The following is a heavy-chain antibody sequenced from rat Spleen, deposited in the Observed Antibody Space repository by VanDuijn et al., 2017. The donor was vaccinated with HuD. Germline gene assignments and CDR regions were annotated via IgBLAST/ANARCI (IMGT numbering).Heavy chain of an antibody. Sequence: EVQLVESDGGLVQPGRSLKLSCAASGFTFSDYYMAWVRQAPTKGLEWVATISSDGGRNSYRDSVKGRFTISRDNAKSTLYLQMDSLRSEDTATYYCARHAGDYGSYFDYWGQGVMVTVSS. D-gene: IGHD1-3*01. CDR3: ARHAGDYGSYFDY. V-gene: IGHV5-29*01. CDR1: GFTFSDYY. J-gene: IGHJ2*01. CDR2: ISSDGGRN.